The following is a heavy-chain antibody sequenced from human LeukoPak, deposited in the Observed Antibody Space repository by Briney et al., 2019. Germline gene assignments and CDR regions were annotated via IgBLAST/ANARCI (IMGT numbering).Heavy chain of an antibody. Sequence: NTGGSLRLSCAASGFSFSSYSMNWVRQAPGKGLEWVSSISSGSTYIYYADSVKGRFTISRDNAKNSLYLQVSTLRAEDTAVYYCAREISSSTSFDYWGQGTLVTVSS. CDR1: GFSFSSYS. V-gene: IGHV3-21*01. J-gene: IGHJ4*02. CDR2: ISSGSTYI. D-gene: IGHD2-2*01. CDR3: AREISSSTSFDY.